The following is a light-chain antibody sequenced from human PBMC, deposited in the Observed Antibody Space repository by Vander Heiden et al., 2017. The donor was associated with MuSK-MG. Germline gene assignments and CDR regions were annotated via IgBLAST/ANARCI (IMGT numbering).Light chain of an antibody. V-gene: IGKV4-1*01. CDR2: WAS. J-gene: IGKJ4*01. CDR1: QSVLYSSNNKNY. Sequence: DIVMTQSPDSLAVSLGERATINCKSSQSVLYSSNNKNYLAWYQQKPGQPPKLLIYWASTRESGVPDRFSGSGSGTDFTLTISSLQAEDVAVYYCQQDASTLHTFGGGTKVEIK. CDR3: QQDASTLHT.